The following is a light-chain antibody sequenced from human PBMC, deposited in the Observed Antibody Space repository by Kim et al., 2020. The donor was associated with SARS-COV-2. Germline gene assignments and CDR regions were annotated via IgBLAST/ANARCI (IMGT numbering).Light chain of an antibody. CDR2: YDS. V-gene: IGLV3-21*04. CDR3: QVWDSSSDHPDWV. CDR1: NIGSKS. J-gene: IGLJ3*02. Sequence: SYELTQPPSVSVAPGKTARITCGGNNIGSKSVHWYQQKPGQAPVLVIYYDSDRPSGIPERFSGSNSGNTATLTISRVEAVDEADYYCQVWDSSSDHPDWV.